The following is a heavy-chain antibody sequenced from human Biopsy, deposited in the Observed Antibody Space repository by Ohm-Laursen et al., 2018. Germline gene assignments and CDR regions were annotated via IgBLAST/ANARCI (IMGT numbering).Heavy chain of an antibody. CDR3: ATKLTGYFHH. Sequence: ASVKVSCKSPGGTFSNYGINWVRQAPGQGLEWLGGNIPILGTGNYAQRFQDRVTVAADTSTSTATMELRSLRSDDTAVYYCATKLTGYFHHWGQGTLVIVSS. J-gene: IGHJ1*01. CDR2: NIPILGTG. CDR1: GGTFSNYG. V-gene: IGHV1-69*06. D-gene: IGHD3-9*01.